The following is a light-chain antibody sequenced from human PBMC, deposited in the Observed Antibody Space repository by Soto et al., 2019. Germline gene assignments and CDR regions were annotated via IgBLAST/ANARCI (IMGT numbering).Light chain of an antibody. CDR1: SSDVGGYNY. V-gene: IGLV2-14*01. CDR3: SSYTSSSTYV. Sequence: QSVLTQPASVSGSPGQSSTISCTGTSSDVGGYNYVSWYQQHPGKAPKLMIYEVSNRPSGVSNRFSGSKSGNTASLTISGLRAEDEADYYCSSYTSSSTYVFATGTKLTVL. J-gene: IGLJ1*01. CDR2: EVS.